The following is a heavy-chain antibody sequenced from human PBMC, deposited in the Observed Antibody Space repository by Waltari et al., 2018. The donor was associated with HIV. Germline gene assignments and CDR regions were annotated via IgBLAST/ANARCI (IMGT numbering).Heavy chain of an antibody. CDR3: ARGGFYGSGSKVN. D-gene: IGHD3-10*01. Sequence: EVQLVESGGGLVQPGGSLRLSCAASGFTFSSYWMSWVRQAPGKGLGGVANIKQEGSEKYYLDSVNGRFPISKDNAENSVYLQMNSLRAEDTAVYYCARGGFYGSGSKVNWGQGTLVTVSS. V-gene: IGHV3-7*04. CDR1: GFTFSSYW. J-gene: IGHJ4*02. CDR2: IKQEGSEK.